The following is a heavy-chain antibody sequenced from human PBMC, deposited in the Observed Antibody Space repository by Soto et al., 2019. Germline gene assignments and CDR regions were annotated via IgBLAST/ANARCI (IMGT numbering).Heavy chain of an antibody. CDR2: MYHSGNT. V-gene: IGHV4-30-2*01. Sequence: SETLSLTCAVSGGSITSGGYSWGWIRQPPGQGLEWIGYMYHSGNTYYNPSLKGRVTISLDHSRNQFSLRLNSVTAADTAVYYCARDPGPPAFGWFDPWGQGTLVTVSS. CDR1: GGSITSGGYS. J-gene: IGHJ5*02. CDR3: ARDPGPPAFGWFDP. D-gene: IGHD3-10*01.